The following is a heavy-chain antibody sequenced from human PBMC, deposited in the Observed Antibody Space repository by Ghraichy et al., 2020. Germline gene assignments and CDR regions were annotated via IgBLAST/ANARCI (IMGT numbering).Heavy chain of an antibody. J-gene: IGHJ6*03. D-gene: IGHD6-6*01. CDR1: GFTFSTYA. Sequence: GGSLRLSCAASGFTFSTYAMHWVCQAPGKGLEWVAVISYHGSYKYYPDSVKGRFTISRDNSKNTLYLQMNSLRAEDTAVYYCARGDPSSSNYYYYMDVWGIGTTVTVSS. V-gene: IGHV3-30*04. CDR2: ISYHGSYK. CDR3: ARGDPSSSNYYYYMDV.